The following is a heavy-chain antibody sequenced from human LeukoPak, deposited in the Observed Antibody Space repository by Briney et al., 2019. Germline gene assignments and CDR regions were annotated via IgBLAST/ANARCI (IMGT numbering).Heavy chain of an antibody. Sequence: SETLSLTCTVSGGSISSYYWSWIRQPPGKGLEWIGYIYYSGSTNYNPSLKSRVTISVDTSKNQFSLKLSSVTAADTAVYYCARGGNYYDSSGRRSYAFDIWGQGTMVTVSS. D-gene: IGHD3-22*01. CDR2: IYYSGST. V-gene: IGHV4-59*01. CDR3: ARGGNYYDSSGRRSYAFDI. J-gene: IGHJ3*02. CDR1: GGSISSYY.